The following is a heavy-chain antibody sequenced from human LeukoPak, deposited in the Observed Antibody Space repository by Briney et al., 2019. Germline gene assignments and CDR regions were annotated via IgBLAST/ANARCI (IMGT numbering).Heavy chain of an antibody. V-gene: IGHV1-46*01. D-gene: IGHD6-19*01. Sequence: ASVKVSCKASGGTFSSYAISWVRQAPGQGLEWMGIINPSGGSTSYAQKIQGRVTMTRDTSTSTVYMELSSLRSEDTAVYYCARDDPLDKISSGWGPWGQGTLVTVSS. CDR2: INPSGGST. CDR3: ARDDPLDKISSGWGP. CDR1: GGTFSSYA. J-gene: IGHJ5*02.